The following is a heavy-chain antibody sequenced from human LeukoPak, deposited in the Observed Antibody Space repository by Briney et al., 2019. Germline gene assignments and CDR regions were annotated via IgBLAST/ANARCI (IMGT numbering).Heavy chain of an antibody. J-gene: IGHJ4*02. CDR1: GFTFSSYG. V-gene: IGHV3-30*02. D-gene: IGHD1-26*01. CDR2: IRYDGTTI. Sequence: PGGSLRLSCAASGFTFSSYGMHWVRQAPGKGLEWVAFIRYDGTTISYGDSVKGRFTISRDNSKNTLYLQMNSLRAEDTAVYYCAKDRSGTYYFDYWGQGTLVTVSS. CDR3: AKDRSGTYYFDY.